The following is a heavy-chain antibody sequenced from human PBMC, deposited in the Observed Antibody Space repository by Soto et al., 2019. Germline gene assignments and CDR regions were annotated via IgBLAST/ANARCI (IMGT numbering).Heavy chain of an antibody. D-gene: IGHD3-22*01. Sequence: LRLSCAASGFTFSSYEMNWVRQAPGKGLEWVSYISSSGSTIYYADSVKGRFTISRDNAKNSLYLQMNSLRAEDTAVYYCARGLLDDAFDIWGQGTMVTVSS. CDR3: ARGLLDDAFDI. CDR1: GFTFSSYE. V-gene: IGHV3-48*03. CDR2: ISSSGSTI. J-gene: IGHJ3*02.